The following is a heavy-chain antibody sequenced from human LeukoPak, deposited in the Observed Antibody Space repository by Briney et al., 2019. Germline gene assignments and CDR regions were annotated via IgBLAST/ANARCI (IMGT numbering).Heavy chain of an antibody. D-gene: IGHD5-18*01. J-gene: IGHJ4*02. Sequence: GGSLRLSCAASGFTFSSYGTHWVRQAPGKGLEWVAVIWYDGSNKYYADSVKGRFTISRDNSKNTLYLQMNSLRAEDTAVYYCARDLSFGYSYGKDWGQGTLVTVSS. CDR2: IWYDGSNK. CDR1: GFTFSSYG. CDR3: ARDLSFGYSYGKD. V-gene: IGHV3-33*01.